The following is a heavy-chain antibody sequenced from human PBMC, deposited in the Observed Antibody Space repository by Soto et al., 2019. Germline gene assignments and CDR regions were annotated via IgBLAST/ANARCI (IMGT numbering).Heavy chain of an antibody. CDR2: INAGNGNT. CDR1: GYTFSNSA. V-gene: IGHV1-3*01. Sequence: QVQLVQSGAEVKKPGASVKVSCKASGYTFSNSAMHRVRQAPGQRLEWMGWINAGNGNTKYSQKFQGRVTITSETSASTAYLELSSLRSEDTAVYYCARAGHEFDYWGQGTLVTVSS. CDR3: ARAGHEFDY. J-gene: IGHJ4*02.